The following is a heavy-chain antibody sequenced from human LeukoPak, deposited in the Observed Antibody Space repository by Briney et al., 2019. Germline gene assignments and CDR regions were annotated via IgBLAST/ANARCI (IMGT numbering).Heavy chain of an antibody. D-gene: IGHD3-10*01. Sequence: KPSETLSLTCTVSDYSISSGYYWSWIRQPPGKGLEWIGYIYYSGSTNYNPSLKSRVTISVDTSKNQFSLKLSSVTAADTAVYYCARVKRHYYGSGSYYFFDYWGQGTLVTVSS. CDR2: IYYSGST. J-gene: IGHJ4*02. CDR1: DYSISSGYY. V-gene: IGHV4-61*01. CDR3: ARVKRHYYGSGSYYFFDY.